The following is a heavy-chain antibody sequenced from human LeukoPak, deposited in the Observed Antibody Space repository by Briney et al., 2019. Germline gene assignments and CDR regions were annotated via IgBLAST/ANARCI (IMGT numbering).Heavy chain of an antibody. CDR1: GFTFSSYW. Sequence: GGSLRLSCAASGFTFSSYWMHWVRKAPGKGLVWVSRINSDGSSTSYADSVKGRFTISRDNAKNTLYLQMNSLRAEDTAVYYCAATKGSGSYLAFDIWGQGTMVTVSS. D-gene: IGHD3-10*01. CDR3: AATKGSGSYLAFDI. J-gene: IGHJ3*02. V-gene: IGHV3-74*01. CDR2: INSDGSST.